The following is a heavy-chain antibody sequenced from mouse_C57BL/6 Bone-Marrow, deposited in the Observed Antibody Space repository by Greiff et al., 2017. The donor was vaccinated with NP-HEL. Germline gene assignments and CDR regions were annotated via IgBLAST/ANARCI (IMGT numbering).Heavy chain of an antibody. V-gene: IGHV5-2*01. CDR2: INSDGGST. J-gene: IGHJ4*01. CDR3: ARHGKLRQKYYAMDY. CDR1: EYEFPSHD. D-gene: IGHD1-2*01. Sequence: EVMLVESGGGLVQPGESLKLSCESNEYEFPSHDMSWVRKTPEKRLELVAAINSDGGSTYYPDTMERRFIISRDNTKKTLYLQMSSLRSEDTALYYCARHGKLRQKYYAMDYWGQGTSVTVSS.